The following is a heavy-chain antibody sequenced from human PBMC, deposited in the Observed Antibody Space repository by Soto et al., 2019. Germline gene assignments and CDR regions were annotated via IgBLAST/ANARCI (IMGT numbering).Heavy chain of an antibody. D-gene: IGHD3-22*01. CDR1: GLTFSSYG. CDR3: AKDQETYDSSGSDY. V-gene: IGHV3-30*18. CDR2: ISYDGGNK. Sequence: QVQLVESGGGVVQPGRSLTLSCAASGLTFSSYGMHWVRQAPGKGLEWVAIISYDGGNKYYADSVKGRFTISRDNSKNTLYLQMNSLRAEDTAVYYCAKDQETYDSSGSDYWGQGTLVTVSS. J-gene: IGHJ4*02.